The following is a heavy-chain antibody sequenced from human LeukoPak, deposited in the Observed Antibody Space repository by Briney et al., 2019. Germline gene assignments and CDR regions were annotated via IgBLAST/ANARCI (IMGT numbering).Heavy chain of an antibody. CDR1: GFTFITYA. CDR2: INTDGGST. Sequence: GGSLRLSCAASGFTFITYAMTWVRQAPGKGLVWVSRINTDGGSTTYADSVKGRFTISRDNAKNTLYLQMNSLRAEDTAVYYCARDGDSSGWYWGQLDYWGQGTLVTVSS. D-gene: IGHD6-19*01. V-gene: IGHV3-74*01. J-gene: IGHJ4*02. CDR3: ARDGDSSGWYWGQLDY.